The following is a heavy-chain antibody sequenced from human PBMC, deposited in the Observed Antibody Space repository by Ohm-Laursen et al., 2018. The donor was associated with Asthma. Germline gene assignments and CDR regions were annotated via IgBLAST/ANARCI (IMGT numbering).Heavy chain of an antibody. V-gene: IGHV3-21*01. J-gene: IGHJ6*02. CDR1: GFTFSSYS. Sequence: SLRLSCAASGFTFSSYSMNWVRQAPGKGLEWVSSIRSSRSYIDYADSVKGRFTISRDNAKNSLYLQMNSLRAEDTAVYYCAREVRITIFGVAGYYYGMDVWGQGTTVTVSS. D-gene: IGHD3-3*01. CDR2: IRSSRSYI. CDR3: AREVRITIFGVAGYYYGMDV.